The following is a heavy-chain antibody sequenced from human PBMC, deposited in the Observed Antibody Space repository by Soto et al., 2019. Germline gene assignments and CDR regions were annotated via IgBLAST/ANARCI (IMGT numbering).Heavy chain of an antibody. CDR1: GFSLSNTRMG. CDR3: ARTRSAYNFWSGGYDY. D-gene: IGHD3-3*01. CDR2: IFSNDQK. J-gene: IGHJ4*02. Sequence: QVTLKESGPVLVKPTETLTLTCTVSGFSLSNTRMGVSWIRQSPGKALEWLAHIFSNDQKSYTTYLKSRLTISKDTSKSQVVLTLTNMDSVDTATYFCARTRSAYNFWSGGYDYWGRGTLVTVSS. V-gene: IGHV2-26*01.